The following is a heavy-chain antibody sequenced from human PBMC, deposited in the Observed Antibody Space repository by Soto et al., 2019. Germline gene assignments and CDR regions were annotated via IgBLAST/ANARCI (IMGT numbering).Heavy chain of an antibody. D-gene: IGHD6-19*01. CDR1: GFTFSSYG. CDR3: AKELDGTGPYYYYGMDV. CDR2: ISYDGSNK. J-gene: IGHJ6*02. Sequence: GGSLRLSCAASGFTFSSYGMHWVRQAPGKGLEWVAVISYDGSNKYYADSVKGRFTISRDNSKNTLYLQMNSLRAEDTAVYYCAKELDGTGPYYYYGMDVWGQGTTVTVSS. V-gene: IGHV3-30*18.